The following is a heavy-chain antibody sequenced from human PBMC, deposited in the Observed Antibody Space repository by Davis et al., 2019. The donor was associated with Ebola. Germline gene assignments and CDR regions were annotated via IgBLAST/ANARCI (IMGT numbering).Heavy chain of an antibody. CDR3: ARDRSPSNDFWSGYFHYYYYGMDV. CDR1: GFTFSSYG. Sequence: PGGSLRLSCAASGFTFSSYGMHWVRQAPGKGLEWVAVIWYDGSNKYYADSVKGRFTISRDNAKNSLYLQMNSLRAEDTAVYYCARDRSPSNDFWSGYFHYYYYGMDVWGQGTTVTVSS. CDR2: IWYDGSNK. D-gene: IGHD3-3*01. V-gene: IGHV3-33*01. J-gene: IGHJ6*02.